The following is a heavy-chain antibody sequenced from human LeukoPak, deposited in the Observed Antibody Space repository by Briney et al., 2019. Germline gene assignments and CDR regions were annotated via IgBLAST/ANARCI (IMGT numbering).Heavy chain of an antibody. V-gene: IGHV3-15*01. CDR1: GITFINAW. J-gene: IGHJ4*02. D-gene: IGHD4-17*01. CDR2: IKSRSDGGTT. Sequence: GGSLRLSCAASGITFINAWMSWVRQAPGKGLERVARIKSRSDGGTTDYATPVKGRFTISRDDPKTTVYLQMNSLKTEDTAVYYCATPLATVTTLPFDSWGQGTLVTVSS. CDR3: ATPLATVTTLPFDS.